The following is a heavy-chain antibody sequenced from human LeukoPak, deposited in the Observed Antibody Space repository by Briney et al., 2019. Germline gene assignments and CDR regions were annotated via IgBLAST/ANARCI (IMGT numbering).Heavy chain of an antibody. D-gene: IGHD3-22*01. J-gene: IGHJ1*01. CDR1: GFTFSSYA. CDR2: ISGSGGST. CDR3: APRPYYYDSSGVGH. V-gene: IGHV3-23*01. Sequence: PGGSLRLSCAASGFTFSSYAMSWVRQAPGKGLEWVSAISGSGGSTYYADSVKGRFTISRDNSKNTLYLQMNSLRAEDTAVYYCAPRPYYYDSSGVGHWGQGTPVTVSS.